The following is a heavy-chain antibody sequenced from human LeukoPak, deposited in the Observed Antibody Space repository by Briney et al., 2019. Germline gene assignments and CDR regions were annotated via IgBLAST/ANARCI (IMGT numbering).Heavy chain of an antibody. D-gene: IGHD2-2*01. Sequence: ASVKASCRASGGTFSSYAISWVRQAPGQGLEWMGGIIPIFGTANYAQKFQGRVTITADESTSTAYMELSSLRSEDTAVYYCARGYCSSTSCWRETGPYYYYYYMDVWGKGTTVTISS. J-gene: IGHJ6*03. CDR3: ARGYCSSTSCWRETGPYYYYYYMDV. CDR2: IIPIFGTA. CDR1: GGTFSSYA. V-gene: IGHV1-69*13.